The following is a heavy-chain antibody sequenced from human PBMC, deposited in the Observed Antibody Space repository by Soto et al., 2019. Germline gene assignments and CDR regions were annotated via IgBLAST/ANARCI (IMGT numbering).Heavy chain of an antibody. Sequence: PSETLSLTCTVSGGSVSSGSYYWSWLRQPPGKGLEWIGYIYYRGSTNYNPSLKSRVTISVDTSKNQFSLKLSSVTAADTAVYFCASGVATAGPYYFDYWGQGTLVTVSS. CDR1: GGSVSSGSYY. V-gene: IGHV4-61*01. J-gene: IGHJ4*02. CDR3: ASGVATAGPYYFDY. D-gene: IGHD6-13*01. CDR2: IYYRGST.